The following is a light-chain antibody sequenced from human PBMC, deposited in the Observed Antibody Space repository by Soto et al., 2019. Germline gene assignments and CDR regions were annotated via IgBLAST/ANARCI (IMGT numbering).Light chain of an antibody. Sequence: QSVPTQPPSASGSPGQSVTISCTGSSSDVGANNYVSWYQQHPGKAPKLIIYEVTKRPSGVPDRFSGSKSGNTASLTVSGLQAEDEADYYCSTFGGTEVFGGGTKLTVL. CDR1: SSDVGANNY. J-gene: IGLJ2*01. CDR2: EVT. V-gene: IGLV2-8*01. CDR3: STFGGTEV.